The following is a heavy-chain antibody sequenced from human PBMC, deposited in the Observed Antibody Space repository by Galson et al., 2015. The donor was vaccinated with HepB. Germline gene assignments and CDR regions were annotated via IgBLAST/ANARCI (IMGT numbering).Heavy chain of an antibody. CDR1: GFTFSNAW. Sequence: SLRLSCAASGFTFSNAWMSWVRQAPGKGLEWVGRIKSKTDGGTTDYAAPVKGRFTISRDDSKNTLYLQMNSLKTEDTAVYYCTTDPPSYIAAAGTYYYYYYGMDVWGQGTTVTVSS. V-gene: IGHV3-15*01. CDR2: IKSKTDGGTT. CDR3: TTDPPSYIAAAGTYYYYYYGMDV. J-gene: IGHJ6*02. D-gene: IGHD6-13*01.